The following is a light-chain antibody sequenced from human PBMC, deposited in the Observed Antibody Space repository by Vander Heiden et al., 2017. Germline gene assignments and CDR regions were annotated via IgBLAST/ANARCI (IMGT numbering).Light chain of an antibody. Sequence: EIVLTHSPGTLSLSPGERATLSRRASQSVSSSYLAWYQQKPGQAPRLLIYGASSRATGIPDRFSGSGSGTDFTLTISRLEPEDFAVYYCQQYGSSSLTFGGGTKVEIK. CDR2: GAS. CDR3: QQYGSSSLT. CDR1: QSVSSSY. V-gene: IGKV3-20*01. J-gene: IGKJ4*01.